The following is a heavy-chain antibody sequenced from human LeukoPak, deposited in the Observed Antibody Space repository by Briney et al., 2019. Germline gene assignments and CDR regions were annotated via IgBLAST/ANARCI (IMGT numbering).Heavy chain of an antibody. V-gene: IGHV4-38-2*02. Sequence: SETLSLTCSVSGYSLSSGYYWGWIRQPSGEGLEWIGSMFHSGRTYYNPSLESRVTMSVDTSKNQFSLKLSSVTAADTAVYYCARVRYNWNRDFDYWGQGTLVTVSS. CDR1: GYSLSSGYY. D-gene: IGHD1-20*01. CDR2: MFHSGRT. J-gene: IGHJ4*02. CDR3: ARVRYNWNRDFDY.